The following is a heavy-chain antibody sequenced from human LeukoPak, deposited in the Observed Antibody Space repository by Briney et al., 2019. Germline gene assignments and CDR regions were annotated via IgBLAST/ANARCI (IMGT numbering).Heavy chain of an antibody. CDR2: ISSDGSST. CDR3: ARGRPHGSDY. V-gene: IGHV3-74*01. CDR1: GFSFSSYW. Sequence: GGSLRLSCAASGFSFSSYWMNWVRQAPGKGLVWVSRISSDGSSTNYADSVKGRFTISRDNAKNTLYLQMNSLRVEDTAVYYCARGRPHGSDYWGQGTLVTVSS. J-gene: IGHJ4*02. D-gene: IGHD2-15*01.